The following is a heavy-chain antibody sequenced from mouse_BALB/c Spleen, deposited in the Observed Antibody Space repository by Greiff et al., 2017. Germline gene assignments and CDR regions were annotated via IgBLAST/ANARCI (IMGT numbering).Heavy chain of an antibody. Sequence: QVQLQQSGAELVRPGASVKLSCKASGYTFTSYWINWVKQRPGQGLEWIGNIYPSDSYTNYNQKFKDKATLTVDKSSSTAYMQLSSPTSEDSAVYYCTRSKRGAMDYWGQGTSVTVSS. J-gene: IGHJ4*01. CDR3: TRSKRGAMDY. V-gene: IGHV1-69*02. CDR1: GYTFTSYW. CDR2: IYPSDSYT.